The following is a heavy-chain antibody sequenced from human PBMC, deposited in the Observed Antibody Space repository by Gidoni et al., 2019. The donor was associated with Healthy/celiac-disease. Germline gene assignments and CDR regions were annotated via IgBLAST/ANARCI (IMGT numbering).Heavy chain of an antibody. J-gene: IGHJ5*02. Sequence: EVHLVESGGGLVKPGGSLRLSCAASGFTFSSYSMTWVRQAPGKGLEWVSSISSSSSYIYYEDSVKGRFTISRDNAKNSLYLQMNSLRAEDTAVYYCARETEGGAVAGTWGQGTLVTVSS. CDR3: ARETEGGAVAGT. D-gene: IGHD6-19*01. CDR2: ISSSSSYI. V-gene: IGHV3-21*01. CDR1: GFTFSSYS.